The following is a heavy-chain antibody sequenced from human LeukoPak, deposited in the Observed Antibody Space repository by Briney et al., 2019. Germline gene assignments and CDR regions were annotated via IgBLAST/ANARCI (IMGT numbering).Heavy chain of an antibody. CDR1: GFTFSSYG. J-gene: IGHJ6*03. V-gene: IGHV3-30*02. CDR2: MRYDGSNK. Sequence: GGSLRLSCAASGFTFSSYGMHWVRQAPGKGLEWVAFMRYDGSNKYYADSVKGRFTISRDNSKNTLYLQMNSLRAEDTAVYYCAKPGWEEDYYYYYMDVWGKGTTVTVSS. CDR3: AKPGWEEDYYYYYMDV. D-gene: IGHD1-26*01.